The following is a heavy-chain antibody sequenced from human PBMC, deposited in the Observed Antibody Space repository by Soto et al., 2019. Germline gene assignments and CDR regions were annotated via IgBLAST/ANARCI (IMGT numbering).Heavy chain of an antibody. D-gene: IGHD4-17*01. CDR3: ARDSTVTTSDAFDL. V-gene: IGHV3-7*01. J-gene: IGHJ3*01. CDR1: GFTISGYW. Sequence: GGSLRLSCVASGFTISGYWMTWVRQAPGRRLELVANINQDGTEKNYVDSVKGRFTISRDNARNSLDLQMNSLRAEDTAVYYCARDSTVTTSDAFDLWGPGTMVTVS. CDR2: INQDGTEK.